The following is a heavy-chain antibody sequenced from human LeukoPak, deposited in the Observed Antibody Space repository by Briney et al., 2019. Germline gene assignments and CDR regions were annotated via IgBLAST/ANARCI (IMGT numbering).Heavy chain of an antibody. CDR3: ANEKTLTFDY. J-gene: IGHJ4*02. D-gene: IGHD3-9*01. CDR1: GFTFSNAW. V-gene: IGHV3-15*05. Sequence: GGSLRLSCAASGFTFSNAWMSWVRQAPGKGLEWVGRIKSKTDGGTTDYAAPVKGRFTISRDNSKKSLYLQMNNLKTEDTALYHCANEKTLTFDYWGRGTLVTVSS. CDR2: IKSKTDGGTT.